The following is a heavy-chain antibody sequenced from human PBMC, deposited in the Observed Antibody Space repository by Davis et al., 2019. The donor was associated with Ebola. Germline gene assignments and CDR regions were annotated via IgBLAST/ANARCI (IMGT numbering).Heavy chain of an antibody. V-gene: IGHV3-7*03. Sequence: GGSLRLSCVASGFMFKRSAMSWVRQAPGKGLEWVATINQDGSQTYYVDSVKGRFTMSRDDAKNSLYLEMNHLTADDTAVYYCATDAWGGFDPWGQGTLVNVSS. CDR2: INQDGSQT. D-gene: IGHD1-26*01. CDR3: ATDAWGGFDP. J-gene: IGHJ5*02. CDR1: GFMFKRSA.